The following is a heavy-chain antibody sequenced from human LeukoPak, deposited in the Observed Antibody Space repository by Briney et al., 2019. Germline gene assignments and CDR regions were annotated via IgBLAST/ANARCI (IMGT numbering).Heavy chain of an antibody. CDR3: ARFRSSGYVLDY. CDR1: GFTFSSYA. D-gene: IGHD3-22*01. V-gene: IGHV3-23*01. CDR2: ISGSGGST. Sequence: GGSLGLSCAASGFTFSSYAMSWVRQAPGKGLEWVSAISGSGGSTYYADSVKGRCTISRDNAKNSLYLQMNSLRAEDTAVYYCARFRSSGYVLDYWGQGTLVTVSS. J-gene: IGHJ4*02.